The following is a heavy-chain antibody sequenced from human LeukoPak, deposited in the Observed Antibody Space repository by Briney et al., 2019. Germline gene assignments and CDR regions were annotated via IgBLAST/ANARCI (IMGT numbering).Heavy chain of an antibody. D-gene: IGHD1-26*01. CDR2: INPNSGGT. CDR1: GYTFTGYY. CDR3: ARVIVGATRGGYYFDY. V-gene: IGHV1-2*02. J-gene: IGHJ4*02. Sequence: ASVKVSCKASGYTFTGYYMHWVRQAPGQGLEWMGWINPNSGGTNYAQKFQGRVTMTRDTSISTAYMELSRLRSDDTAVYYCARVIVGATRGGYYFDYWGQGPRSPSPQ.